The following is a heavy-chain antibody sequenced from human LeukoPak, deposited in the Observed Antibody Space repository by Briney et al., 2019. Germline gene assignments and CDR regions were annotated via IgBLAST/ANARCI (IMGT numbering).Heavy chain of an antibody. J-gene: IGHJ4*02. CDR3: AKEDKDYDFWSGYPTIDY. V-gene: IGHV3-23*01. CDR2: ISGSGGST. Sequence: GGSLRLSCAASGFTFSSCAMSWVRQAPGKGLEWVSAISGSGGSTYYADSVKGRFTISRDNSKNTLYLQMNSLRAEDTAVYYCAKEDKDYDFWSGYPTIDYWGQGTLVTVSS. D-gene: IGHD3-3*01. CDR1: GFTFSSCA.